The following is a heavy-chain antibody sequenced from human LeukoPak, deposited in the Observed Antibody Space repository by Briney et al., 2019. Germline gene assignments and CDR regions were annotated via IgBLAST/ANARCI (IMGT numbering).Heavy chain of an antibody. D-gene: IGHD4-17*01. J-gene: IGHJ5*02. V-gene: IGHV3-48*01. CDR3: ARDYGDSYGWFDP. Sequence: PGGSLRLPCTASGLSFSDYSMNWVRQAPGKGLEWVSYISSTGNPRHYAESVEGRFTISRDNAKNSLYLQMNSLRAEDTAVYYCARDYGDSYGWFDPWGQGTLVTVSS. CDR2: ISSTGNPR. CDR1: GLSFSDYS.